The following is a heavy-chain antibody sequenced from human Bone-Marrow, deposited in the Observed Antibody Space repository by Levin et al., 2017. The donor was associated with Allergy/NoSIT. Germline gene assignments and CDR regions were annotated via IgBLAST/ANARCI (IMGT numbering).Heavy chain of an antibody. CDR2: ISYDGSNK. D-gene: IGHD3-10*01. V-gene: IGHV3-30*18. CDR1: GFTFSSYG. CDR3: AKDLHGSEIDY. J-gene: IGHJ4*02. Sequence: GGSLRLSCAASGFTFSSYGIHWVRQAPGKGLEWVAVISYDGSNKYYADSVKGRFTISRDNSKNTLYLQMNSLRAEDTAVYYCAKDLHGSEIDYWGQGTLVTVSS.